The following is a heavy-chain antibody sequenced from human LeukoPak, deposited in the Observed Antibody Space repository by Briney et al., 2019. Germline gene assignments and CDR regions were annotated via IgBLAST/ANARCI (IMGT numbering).Heavy chain of an antibody. D-gene: IGHD3-10*01. CDR3: ARDVGEASLDY. J-gene: IGHJ4*02. Sequence: GGSLRLSCAASGFTFSSYWMSWVRQAPGKGLEWVANIKQDGSEKYYVDSVKGRFTISRDNAKNSLYLQMNSLRAEDTAVYYCARDVGEASLDYWGQGTLVTVSP. CDR2: IKQDGSEK. CDR1: GFTFSSYW. V-gene: IGHV3-7*03.